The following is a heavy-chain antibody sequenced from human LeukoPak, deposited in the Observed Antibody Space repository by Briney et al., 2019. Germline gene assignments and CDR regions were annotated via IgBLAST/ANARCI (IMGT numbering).Heavy chain of an antibody. CDR1: GLSFINYA. CDR3: ARDGTADAFDI. D-gene: IGHD1-26*01. V-gene: IGHV3-7*01. J-gene: IGHJ3*02. Sequence: PGGSLRLSCVASGLSFINYAMSWVRQAPGKGLEWVANIKQDGSEKYYVDSVKGRFTISRDNAKNSLYLQMNSLRAEDTAVYYCARDGTADAFDIWGQGTMVTVSS. CDR2: IKQDGSEK.